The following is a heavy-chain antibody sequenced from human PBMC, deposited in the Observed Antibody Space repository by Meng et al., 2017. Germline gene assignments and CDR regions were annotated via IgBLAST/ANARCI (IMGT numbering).Heavy chain of an antibody. CDR2: IYYSGST. D-gene: IGHD3-22*01. Sequence: HLQESAPGLVNPPQTLSPTFTVSGGSISSGGYYWSWIRQHPGKGLEWIGYIYYSGSTYYNPSLKSRVTISVDTSKNQFSLKLSSVTAADTAVYYCANGLRFDRSVGAFDIWGQGTMVTVSS. V-gene: IGHV4-31*03. CDR3: ANGLRFDRSVGAFDI. CDR1: GGSISSGGYY. J-gene: IGHJ3*02.